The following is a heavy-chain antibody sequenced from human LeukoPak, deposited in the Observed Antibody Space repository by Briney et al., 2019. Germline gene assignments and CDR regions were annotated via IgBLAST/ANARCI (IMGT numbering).Heavy chain of an antibody. J-gene: IGHJ4*02. D-gene: IGHD3-10*01. CDR2: INPNNGGT. Sequence: ASLKVSCKASGYTITGYYMLWWRQPPGQGLEWMRRINPNNGGTNYAEKCQGRVTLTKETSISTAYMEQSRLRSHDTAGYYCARWYYGSGSSFDYWGQGTLVTVPS. V-gene: IGHV1-2*06. CDR1: GYTITGYY. CDR3: ARWYYGSGSSFDY.